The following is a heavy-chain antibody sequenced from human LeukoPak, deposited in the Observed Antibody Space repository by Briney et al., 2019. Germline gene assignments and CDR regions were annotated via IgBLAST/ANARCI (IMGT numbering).Heavy chain of an antibody. Sequence: GGSLRLSCAATGFTFSNYWMHWVRQAPGKGLVWVSRIHSDGSSTTSADSVKGRFTISRDNAENTLYLQMNSLRAEDTAVYFCARGNAHAFDIWGQGTMVTVSS. J-gene: IGHJ3*02. D-gene: IGHD1-1*01. CDR3: ARGNAHAFDI. CDR2: IHSDGSST. V-gene: IGHV3-74*01. CDR1: GFTFSNYW.